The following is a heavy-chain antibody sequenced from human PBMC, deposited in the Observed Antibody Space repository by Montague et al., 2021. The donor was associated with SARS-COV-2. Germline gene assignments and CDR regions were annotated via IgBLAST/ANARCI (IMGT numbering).Heavy chain of an antibody. CDR1: GGSISSGSYY. CDR2: IYTSGST. Sequence: TLSLTCTVSGGSISSGSYYWSWIRQPAGKGLEWIGRIYTSGSTNYNPSLKSRVTISVDTSKNQFSLKLSSVTAADTAVYYCARGGGLTIFGVVIISDYFDYWGQGTPVTVSS. D-gene: IGHD3-3*01. CDR3: ARGGGLTIFGVVIISDYFDY. V-gene: IGHV4-61*02. J-gene: IGHJ4*02.